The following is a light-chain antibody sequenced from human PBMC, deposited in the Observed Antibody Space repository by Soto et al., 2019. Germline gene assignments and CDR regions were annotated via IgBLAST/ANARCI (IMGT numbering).Light chain of an antibody. CDR2: DAS. CDR1: QSINNW. J-gene: IGKJ4*01. V-gene: IGKV1-5*01. Sequence: DIQMTQSPSTLSASVGDRVTITCRASQSINNWLAWYQQRPGKAPKFLIYDASNLESGVPSRFSGSASGTEFTLTISSLQPDDFATYYCQHYDNYPLTFGGGTKVDIK. CDR3: QHYDNYPLT.